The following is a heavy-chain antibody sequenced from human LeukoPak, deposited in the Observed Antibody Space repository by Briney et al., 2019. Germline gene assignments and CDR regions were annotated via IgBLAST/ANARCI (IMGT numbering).Heavy chain of an antibody. D-gene: IGHD2-2*01. J-gene: IGHJ6*02. CDR2: INSDGSSI. V-gene: IGHV3-74*01. Sequence: PGGSLRLSCAASGFTFSSHWMHWVRQAPGKGLVWVSRINSDGSSISYADSVKGRFTISRDNSKNTLYLQMDSLRAEDTAVYYCAKDRCSSTSCYYDVWGQGTTVTVSS. CDR3: AKDRCSSTSCYYDV. CDR1: GFTFSSHW.